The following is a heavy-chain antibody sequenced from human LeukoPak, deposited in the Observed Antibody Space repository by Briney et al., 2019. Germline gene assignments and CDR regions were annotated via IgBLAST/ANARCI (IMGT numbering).Heavy chain of an antibody. CDR2: ISWNSGSI. CDR3: AKDNLGISGSRAFDI. Sequence: GRSLRLSCAASGFTFDDYAMHWVRQAPGKGLEWVSGISWNSGSIGYADSAKGRFTISRDNAKNSLYLQMNSLRAEDTALYYCAKDNLGISGSRAFDIWGQGTMVTVSS. CDR1: GFTFDDYA. V-gene: IGHV3-9*01. D-gene: IGHD7-27*01. J-gene: IGHJ3*02.